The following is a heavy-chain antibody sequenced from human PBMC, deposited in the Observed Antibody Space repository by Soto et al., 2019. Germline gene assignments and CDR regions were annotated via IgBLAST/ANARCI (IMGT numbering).Heavy chain of an antibody. J-gene: IGHJ4*02. V-gene: IGHV3-23*01. CDR1: GFTFSSYA. Sequence: EVQLLESGGGLVQPGGSLRLSCAASGFTFSSYAMSWVRQAPGKGLEWVSGISGSGGSTYYADSVKGRFTISRDNSKNRLSLQMNSLRDEDTAVYCCAKEGAVTGTYFDYWGQGTLVTVSS. D-gene: IGHD4-4*01. CDR2: ISGSGGST. CDR3: AKEGAVTGTYFDY.